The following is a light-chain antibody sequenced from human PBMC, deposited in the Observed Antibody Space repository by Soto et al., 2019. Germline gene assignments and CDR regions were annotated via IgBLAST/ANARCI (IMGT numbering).Light chain of an antibody. CDR1: QSVSSN. Sequence: EIVMTQSPATLSVSPGERATLSCRASQSVSSNLAWYQQKPGQAPRLLLYGTSTRATGIPARFSGSRSGTEFTLTLSSLQSEDFAVYYCQHYNNWPRTFGQGTKVEIK. J-gene: IGKJ1*01. CDR2: GTS. CDR3: QHYNNWPRT. V-gene: IGKV3-15*01.